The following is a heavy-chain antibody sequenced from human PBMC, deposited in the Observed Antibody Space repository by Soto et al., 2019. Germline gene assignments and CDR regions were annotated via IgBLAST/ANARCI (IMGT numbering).Heavy chain of an antibody. V-gene: IGHV3-9*01. CDR3: AKDSIRRSFSRSSIRARDAFDI. D-gene: IGHD6-6*01. Sequence: EVHLVESGGGLVQPGGSLRLSCAVSGFTFEDYAMHWVRQAPGKGLEWVSGISWDSRSVAYADSVKGRFTISRDNAENSLHLQMNSLRAEDTAVYYCAKDSIRRSFSRSSIRARDAFDIWGQGTMVTVSS. J-gene: IGHJ3*02. CDR1: GFTFEDYA. CDR2: ISWDSRSV.